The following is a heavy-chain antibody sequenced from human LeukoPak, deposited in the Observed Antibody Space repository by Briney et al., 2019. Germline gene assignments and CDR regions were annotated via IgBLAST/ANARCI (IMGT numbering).Heavy chain of an antibody. Sequence: GGSLRLSCAAPGFTFSTYAMSWVRQAPGKGLEWVSAISGGGDSTYYADSVKGRFTISRDNSKNTLYLQMNSLRAEDTAIYYCAKRDSSGWFYFDYWGQGTLVTVSS. J-gene: IGHJ4*02. CDR2: ISGGGDST. CDR3: AKRDSSGWFYFDY. CDR1: GFTFSTYA. D-gene: IGHD6-19*01. V-gene: IGHV3-23*01.